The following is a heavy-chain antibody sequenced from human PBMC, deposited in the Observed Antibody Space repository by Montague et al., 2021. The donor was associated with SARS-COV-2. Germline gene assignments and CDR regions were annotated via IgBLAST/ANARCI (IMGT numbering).Heavy chain of an antibody. J-gene: IGHJ4*02. CDR3: ARDCSGGSCYSITGAPGLDC. D-gene: IGHD2-15*01. Sequence: SLRLSCAASGFTFGAYRMHWVRQAPGKGLEWVSSISRNSDDIYQADSVKGRFAISRDNAQNSLYLQMHSLRAADSAVYYCARDCSGGSCYSITGAPGLDCWGQGTLVTVSS. CDR1: GFTFGAYR. V-gene: IGHV3-21*01. CDR2: ISRNSDDI.